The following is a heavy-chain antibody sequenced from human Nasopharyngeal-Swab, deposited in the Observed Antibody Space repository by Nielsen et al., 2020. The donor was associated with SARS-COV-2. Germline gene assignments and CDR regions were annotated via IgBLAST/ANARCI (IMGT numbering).Heavy chain of an antibody. Sequence: GGSLRLSCAASGFTFSSYGMHWVRQAPGTGLEWVAVISYDGSNKYYADSVKGRFTISRDNSKNTLYLQMNSLRAEDTAVYYCAKVGGGYYDFWSGYLGGSDYWGQGTLVTVSS. V-gene: IGHV3-30*18. J-gene: IGHJ4*02. CDR1: GFTFSSYG. CDR2: ISYDGSNK. CDR3: AKVGGGYYDFWSGYLGGSDY. D-gene: IGHD3-3*01.